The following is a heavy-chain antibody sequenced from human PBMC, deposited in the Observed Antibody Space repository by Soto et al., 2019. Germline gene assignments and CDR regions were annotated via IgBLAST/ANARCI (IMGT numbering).Heavy chain of an antibody. Sequence: ASVKVSCKASGYTFTNSDINWVRQAPGQGLEWMGWMNPDRGHAAYAQKFQGRVTLTTSTPASTVYMEMRSLGSEDTAVYDCARRLHCRGGIGYYGLDNWGQGTPVTVSS. J-gene: IGHJ4*02. D-gene: IGHD6-25*01. CDR2: MNPDRGHA. CDR1: GYTFTNSD. V-gene: IGHV1-8*01. CDR3: ARRLHCRGGIGYYGLDN.